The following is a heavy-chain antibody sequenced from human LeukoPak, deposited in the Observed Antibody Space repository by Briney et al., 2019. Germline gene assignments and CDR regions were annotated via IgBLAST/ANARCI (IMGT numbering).Heavy chain of an antibody. CDR3: VRVGDYYGDYVRFDY. V-gene: IGHV3-74*01. D-gene: IGHD4-17*01. CDR2: INSDGSST. Sequence: GGSLRLSCAASGFTFSSYLMHWVRQAPGKGLVWVSRINSDGSSTSYADSVKGRFTISRDNAKNTLYLQMNSLRAEDTAVYYCVRVGDYYGDYVRFDYWGQGTLVAVSS. CDR1: GFTFSSYL. J-gene: IGHJ4*02.